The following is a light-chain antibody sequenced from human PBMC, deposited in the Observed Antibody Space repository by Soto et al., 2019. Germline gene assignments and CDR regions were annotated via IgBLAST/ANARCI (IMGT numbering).Light chain of an antibody. V-gene: IGKV3-20*01. CDR3: QQNGSSPIT. CDR2: GAS. CDR1: QSVSSR. Sequence: EIVLTQSPATLSVSPGERATVSFRASQSVSSRLAWYQQKPGQAPRLLISGASSRATGIPDRFSGSGSATDFTLTISRLEPEDFALYYCQQNGSSPITFGQETRLEI. J-gene: IGKJ5*01.